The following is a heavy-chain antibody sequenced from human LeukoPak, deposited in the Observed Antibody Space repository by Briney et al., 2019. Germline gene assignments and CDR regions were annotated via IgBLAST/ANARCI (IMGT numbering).Heavy chain of an antibody. V-gene: IGHV4-38-2*02. CDR2: IYHSGST. D-gene: IGHD6-6*01. CDR1: GYSISSGYY. CDR3: AREINKQLGGVNWFDP. J-gene: IGHJ5*02. Sequence: PSETLSLTCTVSGYSISSGYYWGWIRQPPGKGLEWIGSIYHSGSTYYNPSLKSRVTISVDTSKNQFSLKLSSVTAADTAVYYCAREINKQLGGVNWFDPWGQGTLVTVSS.